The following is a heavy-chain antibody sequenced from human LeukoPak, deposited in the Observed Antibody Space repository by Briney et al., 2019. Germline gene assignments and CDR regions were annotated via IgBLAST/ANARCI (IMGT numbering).Heavy chain of an antibody. CDR1: GFTFSSYA. D-gene: IGHD3-3*01. CDR3: ARDTDDFQGLDI. J-gene: IGHJ3*02. CDR2: ISYDGSNK. V-gene: IGHV3-30*04. Sequence: PGGSLRLSCAASGFTFSSYAMHWVRQAPGKGLEWVAVISYDGSNKYYADSVKGRFTISRDSTTNSLYLQMNSLRAEDTAVYYCARDTDDFQGLDIWGLGTMVTVSS.